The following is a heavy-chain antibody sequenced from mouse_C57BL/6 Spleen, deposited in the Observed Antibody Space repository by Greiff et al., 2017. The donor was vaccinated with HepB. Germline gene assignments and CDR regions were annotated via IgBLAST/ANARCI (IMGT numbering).Heavy chain of an antibody. Sequence: VQLQQSGPVLVKPGASVKMSCKASGYTFTDYYMNWVKQSHGKSLEWIGVINPYNGGTSYNQKFKGKATLTVDKSSSTAYMELNSLTSEDSAVYYCARGGNSNYEGFAYWGQGTLVTVSA. CDR1: GYTFTDYY. CDR3: ARGGNSNYEGFAY. V-gene: IGHV1-19*01. CDR2: INPYNGGT. D-gene: IGHD2-5*01. J-gene: IGHJ3*01.